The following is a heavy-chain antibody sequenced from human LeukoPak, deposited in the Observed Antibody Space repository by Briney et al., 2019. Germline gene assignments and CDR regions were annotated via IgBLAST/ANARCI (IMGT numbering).Heavy chain of an antibody. CDR1: GGSLSSIYY. D-gene: IGHD2-2*01. CDR3: VRSPDCSSTSCYGYYFDY. Sequence: PSETLSLTCTVSGGSLSSIYYWSWIRQPAGKGLEWIGRIYSSGTTSYHPSLKSRVTMSVDTSKNQFSLKLSSVTAADAAVYYCVRSPDCSSTSCYGYYFDYWGQGTLVTVSS. J-gene: IGHJ4*02. V-gene: IGHV4-4*07. CDR2: IYSSGTT.